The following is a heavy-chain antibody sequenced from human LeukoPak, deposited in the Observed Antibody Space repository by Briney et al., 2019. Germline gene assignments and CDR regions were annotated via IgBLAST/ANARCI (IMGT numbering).Heavy chain of an antibody. CDR2: INHSGST. V-gene: IGHV4-34*01. CDR3: ARAAGIVVVPAATRGEFDH. CDR1: GGSISSGGYY. Sequence: SETLSLTCAVSGGSISSGGYYWSWIRRPPGKGLEWIGEINHSGSTNYNPSLKSRVTISVDTSKNQFSLKLSSVTAADTAVYYCARAAGIVVVPAATRGEFDHWGQGTLVTVSS. D-gene: IGHD2-2*01. J-gene: IGHJ4*02.